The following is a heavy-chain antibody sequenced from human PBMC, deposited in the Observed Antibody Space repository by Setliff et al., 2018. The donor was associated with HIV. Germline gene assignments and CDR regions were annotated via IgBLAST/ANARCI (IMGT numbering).Heavy chain of an antibody. CDR2: ITGSSNTM. Sequence: PGGSLRLSCAASGFTFSSFSMHWVRQAPGKGLEWISYITGSSNTMDYADSVKGRFTISRDNAKNSLFLQMNSLRVDDTAVYYCARDVPTYCSSINCYDTMNQNWFDPWGQGTLVTVSS. CDR1: GFTFSSFS. D-gene: IGHD2-2*01. V-gene: IGHV3-48*04. J-gene: IGHJ5*02. CDR3: ARDVPTYCSSINCYDTMNQNWFDP.